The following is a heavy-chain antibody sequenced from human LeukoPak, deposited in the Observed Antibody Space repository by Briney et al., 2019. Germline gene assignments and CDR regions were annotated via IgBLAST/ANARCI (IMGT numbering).Heavy chain of an antibody. CDR1: SYPFTSYS. CDR2: ISAYNGNT. Sequence: ASVKVSCKASSYPFTSYSISWVRQAPGLGLEWMGWISAYNGNTKYAQKVQGRVTMTTDTSTSTAYMELRSLRSGDTAVYYCARAPHYFGSGTYLYWGQGTLVTVSS. V-gene: IGHV1-18*01. J-gene: IGHJ4*02. D-gene: IGHD3-10*01. CDR3: ARAPHYFGSGTYLY.